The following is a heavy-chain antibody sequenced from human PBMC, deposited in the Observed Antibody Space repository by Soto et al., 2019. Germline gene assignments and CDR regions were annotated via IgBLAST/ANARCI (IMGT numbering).Heavy chain of an antibody. CDR3: ARDSAALNDAFDI. J-gene: IGHJ3*02. CDR1: GFTFSSYW. Sequence: GGSLRLSCAASGFTFSSYWMSWVRQAPGKGLEWVANIKQDGSEKYYVDSVKGRFTISRDNAKNSLYLQMNSLRAEDTAVYYCARDSAALNDAFDIWGQGTMVTVSS. CDR2: IKQDGSEK. D-gene: IGHD2-15*01. V-gene: IGHV3-7*01.